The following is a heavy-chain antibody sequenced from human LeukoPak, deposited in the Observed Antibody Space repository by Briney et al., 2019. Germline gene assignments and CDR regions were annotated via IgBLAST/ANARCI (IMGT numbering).Heavy chain of an antibody. CDR2: VTRSSSYI. J-gene: IGHJ4*02. V-gene: IGHV3-21*01. D-gene: IGHD3-22*01. Sequence: GGSLRLSCAASGFTFSSYSMNWVRQAPGKGLEWVSSVTRSSSYIYYADSVKGRFTISRDNAKKSLYLQMNSLRAEDTAVYYCARALYDSSGYYSHFDYWGQGTLVTVSS. CDR3: ARALYDSSGYYSHFDY. CDR1: GFTFSSYS.